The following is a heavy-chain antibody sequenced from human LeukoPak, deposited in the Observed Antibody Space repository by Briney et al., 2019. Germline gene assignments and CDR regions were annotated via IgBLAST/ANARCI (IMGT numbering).Heavy chain of an antibody. CDR1: GGSISSGGYY. J-gene: IGHJ4*02. Sequence: TLSLTCTVSGGSISSGGYYWSWIRQHPGKGLEWIGYIYYSGSTYYNPSLKSRVTISVDTPKNQFSLKLSSVTAADTAVYYCARVLGSSWCLDYWGQGTLVTVSS. D-gene: IGHD6-13*01. CDR3: ARVLGSSWCLDY. CDR2: IYYSGST. V-gene: IGHV4-31*03.